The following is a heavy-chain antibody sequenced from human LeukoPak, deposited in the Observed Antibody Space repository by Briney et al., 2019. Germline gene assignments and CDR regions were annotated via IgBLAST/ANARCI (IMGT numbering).Heavy chain of an antibody. J-gene: IGHJ4*02. CDR1: GFSSTY. Sequence: PGGSLRLSCVASGFSSTYMSWVRQAPGKGLEWVSVIYSGDSTYYADSVKGRFTISRDISKITVYLQMNSLRPEDTAVYHCARDLWDATGYWGQGTLVTVAS. CDR2: IYSGDST. CDR3: ARDLWDATGY. V-gene: IGHV3-66*02. D-gene: IGHD3-3*01.